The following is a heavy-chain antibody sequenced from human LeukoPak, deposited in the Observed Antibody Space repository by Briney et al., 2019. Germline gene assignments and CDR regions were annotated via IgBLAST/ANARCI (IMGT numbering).Heavy chain of an antibody. Sequence: GGSLRLSCAASGFTFSSYAMSWVRQAPGKGLEWVSAISGSGGSTYYADSVKGRFTISRDNSKNTLYLQMNSLRAGDTAVYYCARDSVGSSNIKVGYWGQGTLVTVSS. D-gene: IGHD2-2*01. V-gene: IGHV3-23*01. CDR2: ISGSGGST. CDR1: GFTFSSYA. CDR3: ARDSVGSSNIKVGY. J-gene: IGHJ4*02.